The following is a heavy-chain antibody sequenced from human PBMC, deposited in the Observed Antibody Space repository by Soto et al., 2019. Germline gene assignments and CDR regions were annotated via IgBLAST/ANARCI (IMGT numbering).Heavy chain of an antibody. CDR2: INHSGST. J-gene: IGHJ3*02. CDR1: GGSFSGYY. CDR3: ARGRPGGSNAFDI. D-gene: IGHD3-16*01. V-gene: IGHV4-34*01. Sequence: SETLSLTCAVYGGSFSGYYWSWIRQPPGKGLEWIGEINHSGSTNYNPSLKSRVTISVDTSKNKFSLKMSSVTAADTAVYYCARGRPGGSNAFDIWGQGTMVTVSS.